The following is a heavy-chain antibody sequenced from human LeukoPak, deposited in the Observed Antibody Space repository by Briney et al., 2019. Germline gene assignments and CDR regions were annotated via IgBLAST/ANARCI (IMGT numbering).Heavy chain of an antibody. CDR3: ARRAGAYSHPYDY. Sequence: GGSLRLSCAASGFPFDDYGMLWVRQAPGKGLEWVSFISWHGETTYYSDSVKGRFTISRDNSKNTLYLQMNSLRAEDTAVYYCARRAGAYSHPYDYWGQGTLVTVSS. V-gene: IGHV3-43D*03. D-gene: IGHD4/OR15-4a*01. CDR1: GFPFDDYG. J-gene: IGHJ4*02. CDR2: ISWHGETT.